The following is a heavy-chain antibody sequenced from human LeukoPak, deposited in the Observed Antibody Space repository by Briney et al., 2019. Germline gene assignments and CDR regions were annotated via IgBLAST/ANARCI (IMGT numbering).Heavy chain of an antibody. J-gene: IGHJ5*02. CDR3: ARDQYYDSKGWFDP. V-gene: IGHV1-18*01. CDR2: ISAYNGNT. CDR1: GYTFTSYG. D-gene: IGHD3-22*01. Sequence: ASVKVSCKASGYTFTSYGISWVRQAPGQGLEWMGWISAYNGNTNYAQKLQGRVTMTTDTSTSTAYMELRSLRSDDTAVYYCARDQYYDSKGWFDPWGQGTLVTVSP.